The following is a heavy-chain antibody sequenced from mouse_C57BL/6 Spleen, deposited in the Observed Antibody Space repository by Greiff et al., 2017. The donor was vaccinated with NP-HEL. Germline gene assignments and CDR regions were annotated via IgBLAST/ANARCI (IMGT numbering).Heavy chain of an antibody. CDR3: APTGTDWYFDV. D-gene: IGHD4-1*02. J-gene: IGHJ1*03. CDR1: GYTFTSYW. Sequence: VKLQQPGAELVRPGTSVKLSCKASGYTFTSYWMHWVKQRPGQGLEWIGVIDPSDSYTNYNQKFKGKATLTVDTSSSTAYMQLSSLTSEDSAVYYCAPTGTDWYFDVWGTGTTVTVSS. CDR2: IDPSDSYT. V-gene: IGHV1-59*01.